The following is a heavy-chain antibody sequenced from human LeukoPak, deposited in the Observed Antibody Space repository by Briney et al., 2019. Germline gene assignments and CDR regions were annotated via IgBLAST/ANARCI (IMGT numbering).Heavy chain of an antibody. D-gene: IGHD2-21*02. CDR2: ININSVGT. Sequence: APVKVSCKASGYTFTGYYMHWVRQAPGQGLEWMGWININSVGTNYAQKFQGRVTMTRDTSISTAYMELSRLRSDDTAVYYCARDRPEIYYCGGDCPGSPSEYWGQGTLVTASS. J-gene: IGHJ4*02. CDR1: GYTFTGYY. V-gene: IGHV1-2*02. CDR3: ARDRPEIYYCGGDCPGSPSEY.